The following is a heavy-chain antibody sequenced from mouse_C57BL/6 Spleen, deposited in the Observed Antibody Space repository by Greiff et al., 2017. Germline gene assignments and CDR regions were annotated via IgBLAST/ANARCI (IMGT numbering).Heavy chain of an antibody. J-gene: IGHJ2*01. CDR3: ASVGYLDY. Sequence: QVQLQQPGAELVMPGASVKLSCKASGYTFTSYWMHWVKQRPGQGLEWIGEIDPSDSYTNYNQKFKGKSTLTVDKSSSTAYMQLSSLTSEDSAVYYCASVGYLDYWGQGTTLTVSS. V-gene: IGHV1-69*01. CDR1: GYTFTSYW. CDR2: IDPSDSYT.